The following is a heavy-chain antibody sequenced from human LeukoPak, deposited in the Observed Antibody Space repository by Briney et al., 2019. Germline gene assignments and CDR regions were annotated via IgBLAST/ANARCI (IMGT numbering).Heavy chain of an antibody. CDR3: ARATSSALVVEDAFDI. J-gene: IGHJ3*02. CDR1: GFTFSSYW. CDR2: INSDGSST. V-gene: IGHV3-74*01. Sequence: QLGGSLRLSCAASGFTFSSYWMHWVRQAPGKGLVWVSRINSDGSSTSYADSVKGRFTISRDNAKHTLYLQMNSLRAEDTAVYYCARATSSALVVEDAFDIWGQGTMVTVSS. D-gene: IGHD2-2*01.